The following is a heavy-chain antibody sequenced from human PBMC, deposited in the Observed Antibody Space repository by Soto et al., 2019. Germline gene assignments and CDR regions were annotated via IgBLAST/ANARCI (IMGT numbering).Heavy chain of an antibody. J-gene: IGHJ6*02. V-gene: IGHV1-18*01. CDR3: AMVDVYVTPSPQDV. CDR2: INTYNGNT. D-gene: IGHD3-16*01. CDR1: GYTFTSYG. Sequence: QVQLVQSGAEVKNPGASVKVSCKTSGYTFTSYGIGWARQAPGQGLEWRGWINTYNGNTNYAQNLQGRVPLTTDTSTSTAYMELRSLRSNDTAIYYCAMVDVYVTPSPQDVWGQGTTVTVSS.